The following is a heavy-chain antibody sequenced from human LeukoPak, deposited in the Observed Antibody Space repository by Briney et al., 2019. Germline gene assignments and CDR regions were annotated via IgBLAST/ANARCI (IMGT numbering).Heavy chain of an antibody. CDR2: ISYDGSNK. CDR3: AKNGGYYDSSGYYYPPHYYFDY. CDR1: GFTFSSYG. J-gene: IGHJ4*02. V-gene: IGHV3-30*18. Sequence: SGGSLRLSCAASGFTFSSYGMHWVRQAPGKGLEWVAVISYDGSNKYYADSVKGRFTISRDNSKNTLYLQMNSLRAEDTAVYYCAKNGGYYDSSGYYYPPHYYFDYWGQGTLVTVSS. D-gene: IGHD3-22*01.